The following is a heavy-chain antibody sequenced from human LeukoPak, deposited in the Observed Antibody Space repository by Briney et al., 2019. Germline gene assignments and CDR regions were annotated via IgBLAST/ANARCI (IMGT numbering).Heavy chain of an antibody. Sequence: ASVTVSFRACGYTFTGYYMHWVRQAPGQGLAWMGWINPNSGGTNYAQKFRGRVTMTRDTSISTAYMELSRLRSDDTAVYYCASVAPDQDAFDIWGQGTMVTVSS. CDR3: ASVAPDQDAFDI. J-gene: IGHJ3*02. D-gene: IGHD1-14*01. CDR2: INPNSGGT. V-gene: IGHV1-2*02. CDR1: GYTFTGYY.